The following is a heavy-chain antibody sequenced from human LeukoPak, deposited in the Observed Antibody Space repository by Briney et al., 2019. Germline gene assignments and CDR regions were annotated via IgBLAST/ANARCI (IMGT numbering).Heavy chain of an antibody. Sequence: GGSLRLSCAASGFTFSSSAMHWVRQAPGKGLEWVSAISGSGGSTYYADSVKGRFTISRDNSKNTLYLQMNSLRAEDTAVYYCAKDDFQSGVYSSSWAAPHFDYWGQGTLVTVSS. J-gene: IGHJ4*02. CDR3: AKDDFQSGVYSSSWAAPHFDY. CDR1: GFTFSSSA. CDR2: ISGSGGST. D-gene: IGHD6-13*01. V-gene: IGHV3-23*01.